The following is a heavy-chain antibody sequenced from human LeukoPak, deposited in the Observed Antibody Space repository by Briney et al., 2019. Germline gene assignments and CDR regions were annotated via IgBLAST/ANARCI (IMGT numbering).Heavy chain of an antibody. CDR1: GSTLSDHY. CDR2: TKHKAERYTT. Sequence: GGSLRLSCAASGSTLSDHYVDWVRQAPGKGLEWVGRTKHKAERYTTVYAASVKGRFTISRDESKNSLYLQMNSLTTDDTAVYYCATSQPNFPNVYWGQGTLVTVSS. CDR3: ATSQPNFPNVY. J-gene: IGHJ4*02. V-gene: IGHV3-72*01. D-gene: IGHD4/OR15-4a*01.